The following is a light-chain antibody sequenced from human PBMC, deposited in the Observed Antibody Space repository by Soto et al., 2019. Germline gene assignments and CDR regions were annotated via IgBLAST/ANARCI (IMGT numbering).Light chain of an antibody. V-gene: IGKV3-20*01. CDR2: GSS. J-gene: IGKJ2*01. CDR1: QSVSGNY. Sequence: EIVLTQSPGTLSLSPGERATLSFRASQSVSGNYLAWYQQKPGQSPRLLIYGSSDMATGIPDRFSGSGSEIDFTLTISRVEPEDFAVYYCQQYGSSPPYNFGKGTKLEIK. CDR3: QQYGSSPPYN.